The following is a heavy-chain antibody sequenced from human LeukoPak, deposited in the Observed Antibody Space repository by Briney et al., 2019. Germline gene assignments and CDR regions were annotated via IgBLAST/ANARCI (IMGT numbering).Heavy chain of an antibody. CDR1: GFTFSSYS. J-gene: IGHJ4*02. D-gene: IGHD3-16*01. V-gene: IGHV3-21*01. Sequence: GGSLRLSCAASGFTFSSYSMNWVRQAPGKGLEWVSSISSSSSYIYYADSVKGRFTISRDNAKNSLYLQMNSLRAEDTAVYYCARKDDYVWGSYDYWGQGTLVTVSS. CDR3: ARKDDYVWGSYDY. CDR2: ISSSSSYI.